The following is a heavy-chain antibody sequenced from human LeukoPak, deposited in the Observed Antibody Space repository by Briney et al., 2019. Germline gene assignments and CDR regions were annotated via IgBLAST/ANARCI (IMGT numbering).Heavy chain of an antibody. J-gene: IGHJ6*03. CDR1: GGSISGGSYY. CDR3: ASVWNYYYMDV. V-gene: IGHV4-61*02. Sequence: SQTLSLTCTVSGGSISGGSYYWSWIRQPAGKGLEWIGRIYTSGSTNYNPSLKSRVTISVDTSKNQFSLKLSSVTAADTAVYYCASVWNYYYMDVWRKGTTVTVSS. CDR2: IYTSGST. D-gene: IGHD2-21*01.